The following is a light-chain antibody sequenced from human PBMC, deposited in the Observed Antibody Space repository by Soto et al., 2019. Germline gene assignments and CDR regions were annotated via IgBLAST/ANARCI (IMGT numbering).Light chain of an antibody. CDR3: CSYAGSYV. V-gene: IGLV2-11*01. CDR2: DVS. Sequence: QSVLTQPRSVSGSPGQSVTISCTGTSSDVGGYNYVSWYQQHPGKAPKLMIYDVSKRPAGVPDRFSGSKSGNTDSLTISGRQAEDGADYCCCSYAGSYVFGTGTKLTFL. CDR1: SSDVGGYNY. J-gene: IGLJ1*01.